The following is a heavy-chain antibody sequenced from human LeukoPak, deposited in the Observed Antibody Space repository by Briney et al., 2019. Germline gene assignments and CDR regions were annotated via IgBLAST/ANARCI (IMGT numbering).Heavy chain of an antibody. J-gene: IGHJ6*03. CDR2: INHSGST. CDR3: ARAAYYDILTGYHPYYYMDV. CDR1: GGSFSGYY. D-gene: IGHD3-9*01. Sequence: SETLSLTCAVYGGSFSGYYWSWIRQPPGKGLEWIGEINHSGSTNYNPSLKSRVTISVDTSKNQFSLKLSSVTAADTAVYYCARAAYYDILTGYHPYYYMDVWGKGTTVTISS. V-gene: IGHV4-34*01.